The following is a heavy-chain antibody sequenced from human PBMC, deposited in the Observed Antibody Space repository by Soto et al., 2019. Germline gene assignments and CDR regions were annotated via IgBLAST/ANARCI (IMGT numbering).Heavy chain of an antibody. D-gene: IGHD3-22*01. CDR3: ARHGGAHCDSSGYHYALDY. CDR1: GYSFRNNW. Sequence: PGESLKISCKGSGYSFRNNWITWVRQMPGKGLEWMGRIDLTDSYTSYSPSFQGHVSFSADTSINTAYLQWSSLRASDTAMYYCARHGGAHCDSSGYHYALDYWGQGTPVTVSS. CDR2: IDLTDSYT. J-gene: IGHJ4*02. V-gene: IGHV5-10-1*01.